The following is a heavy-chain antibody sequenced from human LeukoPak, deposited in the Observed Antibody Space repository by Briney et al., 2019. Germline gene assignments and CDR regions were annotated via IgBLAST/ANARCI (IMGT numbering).Heavy chain of an antibody. D-gene: IGHD3-10*01. V-gene: IGHV4-34*01. CDR1: GGSFSGYY. CDR3: ARGRLYYYGSGSYFVY. J-gene: IGHJ4*02. Sequence: SETLSLTCAVYGGSFSGYYWSWIRQPPGKGLEWIGEINHSGSTNYNPSLKSRVTISVDTSKNQFSLKLSSVTAADTAVYYCARGRLYYYGSGSYFVYWGQGTLVTVSS. CDR2: INHSGST.